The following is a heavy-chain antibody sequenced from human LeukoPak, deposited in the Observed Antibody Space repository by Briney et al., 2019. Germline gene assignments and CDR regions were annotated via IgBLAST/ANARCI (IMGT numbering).Heavy chain of an antibody. CDR3: ARGYYYDSSGYYPGGDN. Sequence: ASVKVSCKASGYTFTSYSMYWVRQAPGQGLEWMGIINPSGGSTSYAQKFQGRVTMTRDTSTSTVYRELSRLRSEDTAVYYCARGYYYDSSGYYPGGDNWGQGTLVTVSS. D-gene: IGHD3-22*01. V-gene: IGHV1-46*01. CDR1: GYTFTSYS. CDR2: INPSGGST. J-gene: IGHJ4*02.